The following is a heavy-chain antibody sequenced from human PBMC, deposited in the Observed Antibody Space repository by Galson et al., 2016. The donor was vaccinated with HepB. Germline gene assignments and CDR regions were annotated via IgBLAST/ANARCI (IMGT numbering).Heavy chain of an antibody. CDR3: ARDPARLDY. D-gene: IGHD6-6*01. Sequence: SLRLSCAASGFTFSDFYMSWIRQAPGKGLEWVSYISSSGNTIYYAYSVTGRFTISRDNAKNSLYLEMNSLRADDTAVYYCARDPARLDYWGQGTLVTVSS. CDR1: GFTFSDFY. J-gene: IGHJ4*02. V-gene: IGHV3-11*01. CDR2: ISSSGNTI.